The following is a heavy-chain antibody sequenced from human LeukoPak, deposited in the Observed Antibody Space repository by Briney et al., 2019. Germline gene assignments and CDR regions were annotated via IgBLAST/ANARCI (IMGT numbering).Heavy chain of an antibody. CDR3: AKQAGRWLDY. Sequence: GGSLRLSCAASGFTFSSYAMSWVRQAPGKGLEWVAVIWYDGSNKYYADSVKGRFTISRDNSKNTLYLQMNSLRAEDTAVYYCAKQAGRWLDYWGQGTLVTVSS. CDR2: IWYDGSNK. J-gene: IGHJ4*02. V-gene: IGHV3-33*06. D-gene: IGHD5-24*01. CDR1: GFTFSSYA.